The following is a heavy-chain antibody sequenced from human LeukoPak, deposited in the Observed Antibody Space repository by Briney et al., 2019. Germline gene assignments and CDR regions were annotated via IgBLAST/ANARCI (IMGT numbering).Heavy chain of an antibody. V-gene: IGHV3-33*01. CDR2: IWYDGSNK. CDR1: GFTFSSYG. CDR3: ARVSSWSRPFDY. J-gene: IGHJ4*02. D-gene: IGHD6-13*01. Sequence: SGGSLRLSCAASGFTFSSYGMHWVRQAPGKGLEWVAVIWYDGSNKYYADSVKGRFTISRDNSKNTLYLQMNSLRAEDTAVYYCARVSSWSRPFDYWGQGTLATVSS.